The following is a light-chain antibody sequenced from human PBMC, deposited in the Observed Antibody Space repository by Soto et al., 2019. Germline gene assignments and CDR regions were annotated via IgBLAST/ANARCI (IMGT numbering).Light chain of an antibody. CDR2: HAF. J-gene: IGKJ2*01. V-gene: IGKV1-39*01. Sequence: DIQMTQSPSSLSASVGDRVTITCRASQSIGTYLHWYQQKSGKAPKLLIYHAFSLQSGVPSRFTGSGSGTDFTLTITSLQPEDFATYYCLQSASAPRTFGQRTNLEIK. CDR1: QSIGTY. CDR3: LQSASAPRT.